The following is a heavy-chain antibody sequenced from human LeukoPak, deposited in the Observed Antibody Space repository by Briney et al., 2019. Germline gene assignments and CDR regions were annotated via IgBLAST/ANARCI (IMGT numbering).Heavy chain of an antibody. CDR2: IYYSGST. V-gene: IGHV4-59*01. J-gene: IGHJ6*03. CDR3: ARGVREKNRGFLLYYYYYYMDV. CDR1: GGSISGYY. D-gene: IGHD3-10*01. Sequence: SETLSLTCTVSGGSISGYYWSWIRQPPGKGLEWIGYIYYSGSTNYNRSLKSRVTISVDTSKNQFSLNLSSVTAADTAVYYCARGVREKNRGFLLYYYYYYMDVWGKGTTVAISS.